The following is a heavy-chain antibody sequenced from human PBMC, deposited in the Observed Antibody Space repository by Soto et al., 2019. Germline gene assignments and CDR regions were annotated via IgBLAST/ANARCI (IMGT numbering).Heavy chain of an antibody. D-gene: IGHD3-3*01. Sequence: ASVKVSCKTSGYTLTSYGINWVRQAPGQRLEWMGWISAYSGKTNYAQKFQGRLTMTTDTSTSTAYMELKSLRSDDTALYYCARDNSGDFWSGYSHYYFDYWGQGTLVTVSS. CDR1: GYTLTSYG. V-gene: IGHV1-18*01. CDR3: ARDNSGDFWSGYSHYYFDY. J-gene: IGHJ4*02. CDR2: ISAYSGKT.